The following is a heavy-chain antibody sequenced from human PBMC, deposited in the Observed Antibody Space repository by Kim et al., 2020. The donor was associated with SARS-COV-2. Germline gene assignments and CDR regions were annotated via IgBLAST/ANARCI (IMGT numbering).Heavy chain of an antibody. Sequence: VGSLRLSCAASGFTFSSYWMHWVRQAPGKGLVWVSRINSDGSTTSYADPVKGRFTISRDNAKNTLYLQMNSLRAEDTAVYYCARDYYDSSGLPENWFDPWGQGTLVTVSS. CDR1: GFTFSSYW. J-gene: IGHJ5*02. CDR2: INSDGSTT. D-gene: IGHD3-22*01. CDR3: ARDYYDSSGLPENWFDP. V-gene: IGHV3-74*01.